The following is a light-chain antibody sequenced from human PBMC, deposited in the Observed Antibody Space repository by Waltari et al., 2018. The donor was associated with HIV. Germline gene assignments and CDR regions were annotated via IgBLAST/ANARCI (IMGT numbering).Light chain of an antibody. CDR2: AAS. J-gene: IGKJ3*01. Sequence: DIQMTQSPSSVSASVGDRVTITCRASQDISSALGWYQHRPGKVPKLLISAASALHTGVPSRFSGSGSGTDFTLTIRSLQPEDFATYYCQQASSFPFTFGPGTKVEI. CDR3: QQASSFPFT. V-gene: IGKV1-12*02. CDR1: QDISSA.